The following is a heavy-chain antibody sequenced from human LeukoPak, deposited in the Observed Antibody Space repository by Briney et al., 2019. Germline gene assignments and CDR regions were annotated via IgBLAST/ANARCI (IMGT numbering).Heavy chain of an antibody. V-gene: IGHV4-34*01. D-gene: IGHD5-12*01. CDR3: ARARYSGYD. CDR1: GGSISGYY. J-gene: IGHJ4*02. Sequence: SETLSLTCSVSGGSISGYYWSWIRQPPGKGLEWIGEINHSGSTNYNPSLKSRVTISVDTSKNQFSLKLSSVTAADTAVYYCARARYSGYDWGQGTLVTVSS. CDR2: INHSGST.